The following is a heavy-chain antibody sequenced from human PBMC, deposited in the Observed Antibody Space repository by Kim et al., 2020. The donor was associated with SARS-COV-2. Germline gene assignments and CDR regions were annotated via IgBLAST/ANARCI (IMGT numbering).Heavy chain of an antibody. CDR1: GFSLRDSGMC. V-gene: IGHV2-70*11. Sequence: SGPTLVNPTQTLTLTCTFSGFSLRDSGMCGTWIRQPPGKALEWLARIDWDGDKHYTTSLKTRLTISKDTSKNQVVLTMTNMDPVDTATYYCARGRYYYDRWGQGTLVTVSS. CDR3: ARGRYYYDR. J-gene: IGHJ4*02. CDR2: IDWDGDK. D-gene: IGHD3-22*01.